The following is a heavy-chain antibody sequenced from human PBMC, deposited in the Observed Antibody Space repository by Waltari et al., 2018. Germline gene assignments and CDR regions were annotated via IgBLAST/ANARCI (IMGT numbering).Heavy chain of an antibody. V-gene: IGHV3-30*02. CDR3: AKDLAFYYDRSRLYEYYFDY. J-gene: IGHJ4*02. CDR1: GFTLNTFG. D-gene: IGHD3-22*01. CDR2: LPYHGHNR. Sequence: QVQLVESGGGVVQPGGSLGPSCVASGFTLNTFGIHWVRRAPGKGLEWVAYLPYHGHNRYYADSVKGRFTISRDNSMTTVFLQMNSLRAEDTAIYYCAKDLAFYYDRSRLYEYYFDYWGQGTLVTVSS.